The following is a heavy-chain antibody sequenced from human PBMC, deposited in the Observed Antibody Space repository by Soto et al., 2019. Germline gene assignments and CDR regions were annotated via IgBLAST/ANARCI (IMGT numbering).Heavy chain of an antibody. CDR3: AGVIGASGYYLHYYYYYGMDV. CDR2: IIPIFGTA. CDR1: GGTFSSYA. Sequence: SVKVSCKASGGTFSSYAISWVRQAPGQGLEWMGGIIPIFGTANCAQKFQGRVTITADESTSTAYMELSSLRSEDTAVYYCAGVIGASGYYLHYYYYYGMDVWGQGTTVTVSS. V-gene: IGHV1-69*13. J-gene: IGHJ6*02. D-gene: IGHD3-3*01.